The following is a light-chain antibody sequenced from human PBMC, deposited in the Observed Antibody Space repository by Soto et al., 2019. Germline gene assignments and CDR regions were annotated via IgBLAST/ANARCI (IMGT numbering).Light chain of an antibody. V-gene: IGKV1-39*01. CDR2: TAS. J-gene: IGKJ1*01. Sequence: DIRMTQSPSSLSASVGDRVIITCRASQTIISSLNWYQQKPGRPPKLLIYTASSLQSGVPSRFSGSGSGTDFTLTISSLQPEDFATYYCKQTYGSLVTFGQGTKVEIK. CDR3: KQTYGSLVT. CDR1: QTIISS.